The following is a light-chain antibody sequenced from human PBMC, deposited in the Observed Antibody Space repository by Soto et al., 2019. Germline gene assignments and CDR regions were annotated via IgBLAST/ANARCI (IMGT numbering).Light chain of an antibody. J-gene: IGKJ1*01. V-gene: IGKV1-39*01. CDR1: QSVISY. CDR3: QQTYRPPPT. CDR2: GAI. Sequence: DIQMTQAPSSLSAFVGDSVTITCRASQSVISYVNWYQQKPGHAPKLLVYGAISLQGGDPSRFSGSGTGTDFTLTISGLQPEDSATYYCQQTYRPPPTFGQGTKV.